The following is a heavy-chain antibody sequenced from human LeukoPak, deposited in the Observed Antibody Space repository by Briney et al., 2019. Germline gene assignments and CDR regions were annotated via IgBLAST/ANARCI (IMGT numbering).Heavy chain of an antibody. V-gene: IGHV3-30*18. CDR3: AKATVEGDPYYYYYGMDV. CDR2: ISYEGSNK. CDR1: GFTFSSYG. Sequence: GGSLRLSCAASGFTFSSYGMHWVRQAPGKGLEWVAVISYEGSNKYYADSVKGRFTISRDNSKNTLYLQMNSLRAEDTAVYYCAKATVEGDPYYYYYGMDVWGQGTTVTVSS. D-gene: IGHD2-21*02. J-gene: IGHJ6*02.